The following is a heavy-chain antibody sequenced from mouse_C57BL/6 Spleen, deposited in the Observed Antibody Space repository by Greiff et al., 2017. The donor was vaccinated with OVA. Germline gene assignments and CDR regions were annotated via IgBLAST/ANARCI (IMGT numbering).Heavy chain of an antibody. CDR3: ARLSYDPSWFAY. J-gene: IGHJ3*01. Sequence: VQLQQSGGDLVKPGGSLKLSCAASGFTFSSYGMSWVRQTPDKRLEWVATISSGGSYTYYPDSVKGRFTISRDNAKNTLYLQMSSLKSEDTAMYYCARLSYDPSWFAYWGQGTLVTVSA. D-gene: IGHD2-4*01. CDR2: ISSGGSYT. CDR1: GFTFSSYG. V-gene: IGHV5-6*01.